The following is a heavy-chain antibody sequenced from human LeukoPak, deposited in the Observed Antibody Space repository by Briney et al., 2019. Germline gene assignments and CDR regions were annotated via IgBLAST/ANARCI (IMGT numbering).Heavy chain of an antibody. Sequence: SETLSLTCTVSGGSISSYYWSWIRQPPGKGLEWIGYIYHSGSTDYNPSLKSRVTISVDTSKSQFSLKLSSVTAADTAVYYCASLPLGMNGMDVWGQGTTVTVSS. V-gene: IGHV4-4*09. CDR3: ASLPLGMNGMDV. CDR1: GGSISSYY. D-gene: IGHD3-16*01. J-gene: IGHJ6*02. CDR2: IYHSGST.